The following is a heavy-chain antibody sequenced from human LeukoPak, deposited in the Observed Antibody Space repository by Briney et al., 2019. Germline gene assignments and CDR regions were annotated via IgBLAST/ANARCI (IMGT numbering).Heavy chain of an antibody. CDR2: IYAIGYIYGSGST. D-gene: IGHD2-15*01. V-gene: IGHV4-59*08. Sequence: SETLSLTCAVSGGSIGSYYWSWIRQSPRKGLEWIGYIYAIGYIYGSGSTNYNPPLKRRVNITVDTSKNQSSLRLSSVTAADTAGYYCARHCSSGTCPFDAWGQGTLVTVSP. J-gene: IGHJ5*02. CDR1: GGSIGSYY. CDR3: ARHCSSGTCPFDA.